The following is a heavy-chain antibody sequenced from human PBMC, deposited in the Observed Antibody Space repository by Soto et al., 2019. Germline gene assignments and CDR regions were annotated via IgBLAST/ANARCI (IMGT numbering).Heavy chain of an antibody. D-gene: IGHD6-19*01. CDR3: AKVDSRTRLYIAVAGRRAFDI. J-gene: IGHJ3*02. V-gene: IGHV3-23*01. CDR2: ISGSGGST. CDR1: GFTFSSYA. Sequence: GGSLRLSCAASGFTFSSYAMSWVRQAPGKGLEWVSAISGSGGSTYYADSVKGRFTISRDNSKNTLYLQMNSLRAEDTAVYYCAKVDSRTRLYIAVAGRRAFDIWGQGTMVTVSS.